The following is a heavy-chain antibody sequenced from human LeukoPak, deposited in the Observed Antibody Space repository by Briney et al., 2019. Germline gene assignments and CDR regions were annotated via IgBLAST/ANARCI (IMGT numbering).Heavy chain of an antibody. Sequence: GGSLRLSCAASGFTFSSYAMTRVRQAPGKGLEWVSTIGGSGGDTHYVDSVKGRFTISRDNSKNTLYLEMNSLRAEDTAIYYCAKYIAVPAFDYWGQGTLVTVSS. V-gene: IGHV3-23*01. J-gene: IGHJ4*02. CDR2: IGGSGGDT. D-gene: IGHD6-19*01. CDR3: AKYIAVPAFDY. CDR1: GFTFSSYA.